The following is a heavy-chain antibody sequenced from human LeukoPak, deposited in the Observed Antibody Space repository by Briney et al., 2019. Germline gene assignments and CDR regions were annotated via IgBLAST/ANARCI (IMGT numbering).Heavy chain of an antibody. V-gene: IGHV3-30-3*01. CDR3: ARDSYGSGSYRY. CDR2: ISYDGSNK. Sequence: GGSLRLSCAASGFTFSSYAMHWVRQAPGKGLEWVAVISYDGSNKYYADSVKGRFTISRDNSKNTLYLQMNSLRAEDTAVYYCARDSYGSGSYRYWGQGTLVTVSS. J-gene: IGHJ4*02. CDR1: GFTFSSYA. D-gene: IGHD3-10*01.